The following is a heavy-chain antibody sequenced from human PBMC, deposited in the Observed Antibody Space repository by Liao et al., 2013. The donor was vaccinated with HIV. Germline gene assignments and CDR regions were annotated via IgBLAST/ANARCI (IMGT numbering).Heavy chain of an antibody. CDR1: GASLRGYY. V-gene: IGHV4-34*01. Sequence: QVHLQQWGAGLLKPAETLSLTCAVDGASLRGYYWGWIRQPPGKGLEWLGEVTHSGGXNHNPSLKTRLTISVDASKNQVSLRLDSVTAADTAVYYCARGRTVATTPLAYWGQGTLVTVSS. D-gene: IGHD5-12*01. J-gene: IGHJ4*02. CDR3: ARGRTVATTPLAY. CDR2: VTHSGGX.